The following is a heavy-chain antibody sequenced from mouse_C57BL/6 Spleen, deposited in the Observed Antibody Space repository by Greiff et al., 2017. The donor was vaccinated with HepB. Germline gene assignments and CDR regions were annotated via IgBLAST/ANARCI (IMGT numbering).Heavy chain of an antibody. CDR3: ARPSYYYGSSPFAC. Sequence: VQLQQSGPELVKPGASVKIPCEASGYTFTDYNMDWVKQSHGKSLEWIGDINPNNGGTIYNQKFKGKATLTVDKSSSTAYMELRSLTSEDTAVYYCARPSYYYGSSPFACWGQGTLVTVSA. CDR1: GYTFTDYN. J-gene: IGHJ3*01. V-gene: IGHV1-18*01. CDR2: INPNNGGT. D-gene: IGHD1-1*01.